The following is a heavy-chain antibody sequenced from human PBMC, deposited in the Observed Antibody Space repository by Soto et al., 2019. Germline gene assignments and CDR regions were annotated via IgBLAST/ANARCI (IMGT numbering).Heavy chain of an antibody. CDR3: ARGRHDSSGYYLPYYYYYGMDV. J-gene: IGHJ6*02. D-gene: IGHD3-22*01. V-gene: IGHV1-69*02. CDR2: IIPILGIA. Sequence: QVQLVQSGAEVKKPGSSVKVSCKASGGTFSSYTISWVRQAPGQGLEWMGRIIPILGIANYAQKFQGRVTITADKSTSTAYMELSSLRSEDTAVYYCARGRHDSSGYYLPYYYYYGMDVWGQGTTVTVSS. CDR1: GGTFSSYT.